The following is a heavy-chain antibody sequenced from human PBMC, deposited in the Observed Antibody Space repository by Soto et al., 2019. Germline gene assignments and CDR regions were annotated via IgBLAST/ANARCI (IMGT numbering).Heavy chain of an antibody. CDR2: IYWNDDK. CDR3: AHRPSGWYLFDY. CDR1: GFSLSTSGLG. J-gene: IGHJ4*02. Sequence: SGPTLVNPTQTLTLTCTFSGFSLSTSGLGVGWIRQPPGKALEWLALIYWNDDKRYSPSLKARLTITKDTSKNQVVLTMTNMDPVDTATYYCAHRPSGWYLFDYWGQGTLVTVSS. V-gene: IGHV2-5*01. D-gene: IGHD6-19*01.